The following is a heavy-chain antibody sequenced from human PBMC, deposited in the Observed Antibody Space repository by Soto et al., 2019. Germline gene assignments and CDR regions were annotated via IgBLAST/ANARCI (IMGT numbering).Heavy chain of an antibody. CDR1: SYTFTSYG. CDR2: ISAYNGNT. Sequence: QVQLVQCGAEVKKPGASVKVSCKASSYTFTSYGISWVRQAHGQGLEWMGWISAYNGNTKYAQKLQGRVTMTTDTSMSTAYMELMSLRSDDTAVYYCARDSPPVDYWGQGTLVTVSS. J-gene: IGHJ4*02. V-gene: IGHV1-18*01. CDR3: ARDSPPVDY.